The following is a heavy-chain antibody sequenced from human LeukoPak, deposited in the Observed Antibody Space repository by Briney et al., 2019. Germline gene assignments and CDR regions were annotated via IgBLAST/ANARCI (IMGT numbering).Heavy chain of an antibody. D-gene: IGHD5-12*01. CDR3: ARDLGLRGSS. CDR1: GFTFSNSW. V-gene: IGHV3-74*01. J-gene: IGHJ4*02. CDR2: MYGDMIDI. Sequence: GGSLRLSCEASGFTFSNSWMHWVRQTPGKGLVWVSRMYGDMIDISYADSVKGRFTISRDNAKNTLYLQMNGLRGEDTAVYYCARDLGLRGSSWGQGTLVTVSS.